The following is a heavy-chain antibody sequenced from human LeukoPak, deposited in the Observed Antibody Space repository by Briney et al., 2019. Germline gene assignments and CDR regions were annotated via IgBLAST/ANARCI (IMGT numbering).Heavy chain of an antibody. CDR1: GYSFSSYW. CDR3: ARHMLVGAPVHFQH. CDR2: IDVRDSYM. J-gene: IGHJ1*01. V-gene: IGHV5-10-1*01. Sequence: GESLQISCKGSGYSFSSYWISWVRQMPGKGLEWMGRIDVRDSYMNYSPCFRGHVTISAYKSISTAYLQWSSLKASDTAMYYCARHMLVGAPVHFQHWGQGSLVTVSS. D-gene: IGHD1-26*01.